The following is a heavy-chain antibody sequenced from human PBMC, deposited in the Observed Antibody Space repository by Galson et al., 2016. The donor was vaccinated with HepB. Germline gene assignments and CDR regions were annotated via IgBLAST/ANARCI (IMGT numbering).Heavy chain of an antibody. J-gene: IGHJ4*02. CDR3: ARDRGRSSWYSNFDY. V-gene: IGHV3-30-3*01. D-gene: IGHD6-13*01. Sequence: SLRLSCAASGFSFRSHAMHWVRQAPGKGLEWVAVISHDGNNKYYADSVKGRFTISRDNSENTLYVQMSSLRTEDTAVYYCARDRGRSSWYSNFDYWGQGILVTVSS. CDR2: ISHDGNNK. CDR1: GFSFRSHA.